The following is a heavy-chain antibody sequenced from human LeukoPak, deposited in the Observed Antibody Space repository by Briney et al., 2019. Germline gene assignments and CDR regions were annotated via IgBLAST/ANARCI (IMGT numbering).Heavy chain of an antibody. J-gene: IGHJ6*04. Sequence: PSETLSLTCAVYGGSVSGYYWSWIRQPRGKGLEWIGEINHSGSTNYNPSLKSRVTISVDTSKNQFSLELSSVTAADTAVYYCARDLVYYYGSGSHSRVDNGMDVWGKGTTVTVSS. CDR1: GGSVSGYY. V-gene: IGHV4-34*01. CDR3: ARDLVYYYGSGSHSRVDNGMDV. D-gene: IGHD3-10*01. CDR2: INHSGST.